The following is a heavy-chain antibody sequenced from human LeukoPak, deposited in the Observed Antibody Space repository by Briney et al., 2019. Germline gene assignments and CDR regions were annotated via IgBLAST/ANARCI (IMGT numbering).Heavy chain of an antibody. CDR2: IYYSGST. CDR1: GGSISSGTYY. D-gene: IGHD6-13*01. V-gene: IGHV4-39*07. J-gene: IGHJ4*02. Sequence: SETLSLTCIVSGGSISSGTYYWGWIRQPPGKGLEWIGSIYYSGSTYYNPSLKSRVTISVDTSKNQLSLKLSSVTAADTAVYYCAREGIQSSSRYTFDYWGQGTLVTVSS. CDR3: AREGIQSSSRYTFDY.